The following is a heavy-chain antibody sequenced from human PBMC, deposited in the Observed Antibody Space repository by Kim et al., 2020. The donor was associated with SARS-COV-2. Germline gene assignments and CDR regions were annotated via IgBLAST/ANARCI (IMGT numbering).Heavy chain of an antibody. D-gene: IGHD3-9*01. CDR1: GYTFTSYY. Sequence: ASVKVSCKASGYTFTSYYMHWVRQAPGQGLEWMGIINPSGGSTSYAQKFQGRVTMTRDTSTSTVYMELSSLRSEDTAVYYCARELRYFDWSSCWFDPWGQGTLVTVSS. CDR3: ARELRYFDWSSCWFDP. V-gene: IGHV1-46*01. J-gene: IGHJ5*02. CDR2: INPSGGST.